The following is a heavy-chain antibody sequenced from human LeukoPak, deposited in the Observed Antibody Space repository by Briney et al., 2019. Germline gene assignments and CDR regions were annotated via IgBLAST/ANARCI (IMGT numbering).Heavy chain of an antibody. Sequence: GGSLRLSCTAPGVSISSHYISWVRQAPGKGLDWVSVIYRSGGTYFADSVKGRFTISRDNAKNTLYLQMNSLRAEDTAVYYCARGGYDILTGYCLSCYFDYWGQGTLVTVSS. V-gene: IGHV3-53*01. CDR1: GVSISSHY. D-gene: IGHD3-9*01. CDR3: ARGGYDILTGYCLSCYFDY. CDR2: IYRSGGT. J-gene: IGHJ4*02.